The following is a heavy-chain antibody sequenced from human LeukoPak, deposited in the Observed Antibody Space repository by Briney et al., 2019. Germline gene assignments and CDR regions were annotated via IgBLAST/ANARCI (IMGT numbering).Heavy chain of an antibody. Sequence: GGSLRLSCAASGFTFSSYAMSWVRPAPGKGLEWVSAISGSGGSTYYADSVKGRFTISRDNSKNTLYLQMNSLRAEDTAVYYCAKDPYYYDSSGYSPFDYWGQGTLVTVSS. D-gene: IGHD3-22*01. J-gene: IGHJ4*02. CDR1: GFTFSSYA. CDR2: ISGSGGST. V-gene: IGHV3-23*01. CDR3: AKDPYYYDSSGYSPFDY.